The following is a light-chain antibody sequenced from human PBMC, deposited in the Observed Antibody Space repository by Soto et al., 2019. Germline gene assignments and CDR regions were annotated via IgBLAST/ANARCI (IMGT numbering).Light chain of an antibody. CDR2: DTT. J-gene: IGLJ1*01. CDR3: LLSYNGPYV. CDR1: TGAVTNGHY. Sequence: QAVLTQGPSLTLSPGGTVTLTCVSSTGAVTNGHYPYWFQQKPGQAPRTLIYDTTNRHSWTPARFSGSLLGGKAALTLSGAQPEDEAEYYCLLSYNGPYVFGTGTKVTVL. V-gene: IGLV7-46*01.